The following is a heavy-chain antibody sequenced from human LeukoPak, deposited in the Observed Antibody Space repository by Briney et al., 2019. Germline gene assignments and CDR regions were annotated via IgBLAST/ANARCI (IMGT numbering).Heavy chain of an antibody. J-gene: IGHJ5*02. CDR2: IYHSGST. V-gene: IGHV4-38-2*02. Sequence: SETLSLTCTVSGYSISSGYYWGWIRQPPGKGLEWIGSIYHSGSTYYNPSLKSRVTISVDTSKNQFSLKLSSVTAADTAVYYCAREEEAYCGGDCYGNWFDPWGQGTLVTVSS. CDR1: GYSISSGYY. CDR3: AREEEAYCGGDCYGNWFDP. D-gene: IGHD2-21*01.